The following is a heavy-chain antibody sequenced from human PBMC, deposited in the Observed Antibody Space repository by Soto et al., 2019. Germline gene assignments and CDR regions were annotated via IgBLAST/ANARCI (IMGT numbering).Heavy chain of an antibody. D-gene: IGHD2-8*01. CDR1: GFTFSNYW. J-gene: IGHJ4*02. CDR3: ARDPRDSQYAFFDY. Sequence: EVQLVESGGDLVQPGGSLRLSCEASGFTFSNYWMSWVRQTPGKGLEWVANIKKDGSGKYYVDSVKGRFTISRDNAKNSLFLQMNSLRAEDTDVYYCARDPRDSQYAFFDYWGQGTLVTVSS. CDR2: IKKDGSGK. V-gene: IGHV3-7*05.